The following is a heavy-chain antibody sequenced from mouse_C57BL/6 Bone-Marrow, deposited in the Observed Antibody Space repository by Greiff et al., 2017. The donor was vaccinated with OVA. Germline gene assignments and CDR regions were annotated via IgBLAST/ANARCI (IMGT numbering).Heavy chain of an antibody. V-gene: IGHV2-2*01. CDR1: GFSLTSYG. Sequence: VQLVESGPGLVQPSQSLSITCTVSGFSLTSYGVHWVRQSPGTGLEWLGVIWSGGSTDYNAAFISRLSISKDNSKSQVFFKMNSLQADDTARYYCARGYYGGFAYWGQGTLVTVSA. CDR2: IWSGGST. D-gene: IGHD1-1*01. J-gene: IGHJ3*01. CDR3: ARGYYGGFAY.